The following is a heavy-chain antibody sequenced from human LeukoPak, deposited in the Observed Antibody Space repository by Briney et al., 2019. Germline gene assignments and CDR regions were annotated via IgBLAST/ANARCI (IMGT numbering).Heavy chain of an antibody. CDR1: GFTFRTYS. J-gene: IGHJ4*02. V-gene: IGHV3-21*01. CDR3: ARGRSTSCCDFDY. CDR2: ISSSSSYI. Sequence: PGGSLRLSCAASGFTFRTYSMNWVRQAPGKGLEWVSSISSSSSYIYYADSVKGRFTISRDNAKNSLYLQMNSLRAEDTAVYYCARGRSTSCCDFDYWGQGTLVTVSS. D-gene: IGHD2-2*01.